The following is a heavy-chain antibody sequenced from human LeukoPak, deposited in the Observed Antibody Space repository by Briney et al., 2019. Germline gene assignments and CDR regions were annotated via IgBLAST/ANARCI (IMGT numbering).Heavy chain of an antibody. CDR1: GFTFSSYV. V-gene: IGHV3-23*01. Sequence: GGSLRLSCAASGFTFSSYVMSWVCQAPGKGQEWVSGISGSGGITYYADSVKGRFTISRDNSKNTLYLQMNSLRAEDTAVYYCARGRGLIIPLDYWGQGTLVTVSS. J-gene: IGHJ4*02. CDR2: ISGSGGIT. CDR3: ARGRGLIIPLDY. D-gene: IGHD3-10*01.